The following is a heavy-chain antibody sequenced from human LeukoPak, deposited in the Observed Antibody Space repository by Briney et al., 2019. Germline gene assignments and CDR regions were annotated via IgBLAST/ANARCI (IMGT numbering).Heavy chain of an antibody. V-gene: IGHV3-7*05. CDR2: IKKDGRNK. D-gene: IGHD3-22*01. CDR1: GLTFSNFW. Sequence: GGSLRLSCAASGLTFSNFWMGWVRRTPGRGLEWVANIKKDGRNKKNVNSVKCRFTISRANAKNSLYLQMISLRAEDTAVYYCAREGGSYDSSGYYQAYDAFDIWGQGTMVTVSS. J-gene: IGHJ3*02. CDR3: AREGGSYDSSGYYQAYDAFDI.